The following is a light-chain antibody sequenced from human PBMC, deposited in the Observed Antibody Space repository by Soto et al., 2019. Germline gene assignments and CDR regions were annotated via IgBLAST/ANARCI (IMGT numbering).Light chain of an antibody. Sequence: IVMTQSPATLSVSPGERATLSCRASQSINSNLAWYQQKHGQAPRLLMFRASIRATGFPARFSGSGSGTEFNITISSLQSEDSAIYYCQQYNNCPRATFGGGTKVDIK. CDR3: QQYNNCPRAT. CDR2: RAS. V-gene: IGKV3-15*01. CDR1: QSINSN. J-gene: IGKJ4*01.